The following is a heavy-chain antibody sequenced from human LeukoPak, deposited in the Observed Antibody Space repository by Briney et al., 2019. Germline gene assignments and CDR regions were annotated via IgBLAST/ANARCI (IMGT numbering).Heavy chain of an antibody. CDR2: IYYSGST. CDR3: ARGSPIGFYCSSTSCYSRWFDP. Sequence: SETLSLTCTVSGGSISSYYWSWIRQPPGKGLEWIGYIYYSGSTNYNPSLKSRVTISVDTSKNQFSLKLSSVTAADTAVYYCARGSPIGFYCSSTSCYSRWFDPWGQGTLVTVSS. J-gene: IGHJ5*02. D-gene: IGHD2-2*02. CDR1: GGSISSYY. V-gene: IGHV4-59*12.